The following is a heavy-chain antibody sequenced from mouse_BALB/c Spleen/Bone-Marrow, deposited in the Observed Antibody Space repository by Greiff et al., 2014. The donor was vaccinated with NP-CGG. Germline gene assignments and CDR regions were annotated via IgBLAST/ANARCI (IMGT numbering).Heavy chain of an antibody. CDR2: ILPGSASN. D-gene: IGHD1-2*01. CDR1: GYTFSSYW. J-gene: IGHJ3*01. V-gene: IGHV1-9*01. Sequence: QVQLQQSGAELMKPGASVKISCKATGYTFSSYWLEWVKQRPGHGLEWIGEILPGSASNNYNEKFKGKATFTADTSSNTAYMQLSSLTSEDSAVYYCARGGYCGPRFAFWGQGTLVTVSA. CDR3: ARGGYCGPRFAF.